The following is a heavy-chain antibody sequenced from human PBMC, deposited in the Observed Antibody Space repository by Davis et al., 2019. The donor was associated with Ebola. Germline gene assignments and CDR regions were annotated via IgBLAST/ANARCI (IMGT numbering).Heavy chain of an antibody. V-gene: IGHV4-59*04. Sequence: SETLSLTCTVSGGSISSYYWSWIRQRPGKGLEWIGSIFYSGSTYNNPSLQSQVTMSLDTSKNQLSLKLRSVTAADTAVYYCSRRGDYWGQGTLVTVSS. CDR1: GGSISSYY. CDR3: SRRGDY. J-gene: IGHJ4*02. CDR2: IFYSGST.